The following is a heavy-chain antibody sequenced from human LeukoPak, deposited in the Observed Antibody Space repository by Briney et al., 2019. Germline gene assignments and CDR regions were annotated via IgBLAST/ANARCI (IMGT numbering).Heavy chain of an antibody. V-gene: IGHV4-34*01. Sequence: SETLSLTCAVYGGSFSGYYWSSIRQPPGKGLEWIGEINHSGSTNYNPSLKSRVTISVDTSKNQFSLKLSSVTAADTAVYYCARSISYYYNYYMDVWGKGTTVTVSS. CDR2: INHSGST. CDR3: ARSISYYYNYYMDV. J-gene: IGHJ6*03. CDR1: GGSFSGYY.